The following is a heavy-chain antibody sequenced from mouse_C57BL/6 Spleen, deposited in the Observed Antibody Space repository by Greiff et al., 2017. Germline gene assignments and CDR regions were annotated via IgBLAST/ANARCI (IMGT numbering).Heavy chain of an antibody. Sequence: VQLQQSGAELVRPGASVTLSCKASGYTFTDYEMHWVKQTPVHGLEWIGAIDPETGGTAYNQKFKGKAILTADKSSSTAYMELRSLTSEDSAVYYCTRQDCDGSSPYYAMDYWGQGTSVTVSS. CDR1: GYTFTDYE. D-gene: IGHD1-1*01. CDR2: IDPETGGT. J-gene: IGHJ4*01. V-gene: IGHV1-15*01. CDR3: TRQDCDGSSPYYAMDY.